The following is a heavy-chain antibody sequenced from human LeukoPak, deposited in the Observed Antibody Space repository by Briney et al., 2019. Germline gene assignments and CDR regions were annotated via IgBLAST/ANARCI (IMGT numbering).Heavy chain of an antibody. Sequence: SGGSLRLSCAASGFTFSSYAMSWVRQAPGTGLEWVSGISGSGGGIYYADSVKGRFTISRDNSKNTLYLQMNSLRAEDTAVYYCAKEFGATTLGYFQHWGQGTLVTVSS. J-gene: IGHJ1*01. CDR3: AKEFGATTLGYFQH. CDR2: ISGSGGGI. D-gene: IGHD1-26*01. CDR1: GFTFSSYA. V-gene: IGHV3-23*01.